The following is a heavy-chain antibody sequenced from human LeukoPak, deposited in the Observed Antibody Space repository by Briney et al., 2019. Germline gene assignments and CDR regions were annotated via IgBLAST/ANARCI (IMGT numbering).Heavy chain of an antibody. CDR3: AKEANVLRFLEWLPSDFDY. Sequence: GGSLRLSCAASGFTFSNYDMNWVRQAPGKGLEWVSAISGSGGSTYYADSVKGRFTISRDNSKNTLYLQMNSLRAEDTAVYYCAKEANVLRFLEWLPSDFDYWGQGTLVTVSS. J-gene: IGHJ4*02. CDR2: ISGSGGST. CDR1: GFTFSNYD. D-gene: IGHD3-3*01. V-gene: IGHV3-23*01.